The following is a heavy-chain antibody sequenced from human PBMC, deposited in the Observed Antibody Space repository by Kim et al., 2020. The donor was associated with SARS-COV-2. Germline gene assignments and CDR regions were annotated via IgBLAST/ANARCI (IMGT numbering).Heavy chain of an antibody. CDR3: ARTFGWVLSQKGMDV. CDR1: GGSISSSNW. CDR2: IYHSGST. D-gene: IGHD3-16*01. J-gene: IGHJ6*02. Sequence: SETLSLTCAVSGGSISSSNWWSWVRQPPGKGLEWIGEIYHSGSTNYNPSLKSRVTISVDKSKNQFSLKLSSVTAADTAMYYCARTFGWVLSQKGMDVWGQGTTATVSS. V-gene: IGHV4-4*02.